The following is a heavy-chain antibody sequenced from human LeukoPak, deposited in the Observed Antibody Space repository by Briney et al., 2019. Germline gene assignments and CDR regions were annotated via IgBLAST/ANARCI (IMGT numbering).Heavy chain of an antibody. V-gene: IGHV3-48*03. CDR2: ISSSGSTI. CDR1: GFTFSSYE. Sequence: GESLRLSCAASGFTFSSYEMNWVRHAPGKGLEWVSYISSSGSTIYYADSVKGRFAISRDNAKNSLYLQMNSLRAEDTAVYYCAREGGYSYGYPDYWGQGTLVTVSS. CDR3: AREGGYSYGYPDY. D-gene: IGHD5-18*01. J-gene: IGHJ4*02.